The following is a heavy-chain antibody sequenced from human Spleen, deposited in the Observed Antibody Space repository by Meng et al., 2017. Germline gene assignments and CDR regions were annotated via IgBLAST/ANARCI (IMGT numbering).Heavy chain of an antibody. V-gene: IGHV3-15*01. J-gene: IGHJ4*02. CDR2: IKSNTDGGTA. CDR1: GVSFSDSD. Sequence: VRLVGAGGGLGKPGGSLELSCAVSGVSFSDSDIHWVRQASGKGLEWVGRIKSNTDGGTAEYAAPVTGRFTISRDDSKSTLYLQMSGLRIDDTGVYYCTWDDKAVSDYWGQGTLVTVFS. CDR3: TWDDKAVSDY. D-gene: IGHD1-26*01.